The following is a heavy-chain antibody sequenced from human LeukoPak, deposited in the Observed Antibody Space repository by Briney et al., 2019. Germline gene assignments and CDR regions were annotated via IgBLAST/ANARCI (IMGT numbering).Heavy chain of an antibody. D-gene: IGHD3-10*01. J-gene: IGHJ4*02. CDR1: GFTFSTYA. Sequence: GGSLRLSCGASGFTFSTYAMSWVRQAPGKGLEWVSGVTGSGGATYYADSVKGRFSISRDNAKNSLYLQMNSLRAEDTAVYYCASRLYGSGSYYNVGYWGQGTLVTVSS. V-gene: IGHV3-23*01. CDR3: ASRLYGSGSYYNVGY. CDR2: VTGSGGAT.